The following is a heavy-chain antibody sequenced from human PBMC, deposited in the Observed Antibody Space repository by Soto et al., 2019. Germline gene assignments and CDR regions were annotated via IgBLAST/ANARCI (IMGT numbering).Heavy chain of an antibody. Sequence: QVQLVQSGAEVKKPGSSVKVSCKASGGTFGSHAINWVRQAPGQGLEWMGGIIPIFGTANYAQKFQGRVTITADESTSTAYRELSSLRSEDTAVYYCARVLLRRDAHHPYWYFDLWGRGTLVTVSS. CDR1: GGTFGSHA. CDR3: ARVLLRRDAHHPYWYFDL. V-gene: IGHV1-69*12. CDR2: IIPIFGTA. J-gene: IGHJ2*01. D-gene: IGHD2-15*01.